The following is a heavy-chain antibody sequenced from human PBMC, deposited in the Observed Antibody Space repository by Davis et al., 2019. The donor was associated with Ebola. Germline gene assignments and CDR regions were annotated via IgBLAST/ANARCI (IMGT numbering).Heavy chain of an antibody. D-gene: IGHD2-2*01. CDR3: VGYCSSVTCSQHYFDYYGMDV. J-gene: IGHJ6*02. V-gene: IGHV3-74*03. CDR2: INADGTLT. Sequence: PGPSLSPSFAALGVSFSRCWMHWVRQVPGKGLVWVARINADGTLTTYADSVKGRFTISRDNAKNTLYLQMRSLGAEDTALYYCVGYCSSVTCSQHYFDYYGMDVWGPGTSVTVSS. CDR1: GVSFSRCW.